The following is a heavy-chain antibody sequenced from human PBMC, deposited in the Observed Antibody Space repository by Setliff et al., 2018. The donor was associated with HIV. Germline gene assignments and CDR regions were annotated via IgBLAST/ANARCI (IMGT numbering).Heavy chain of an antibody. Sequence: GGSLRLSCAASGFTFNTYAMSWVRQAPGKGLEWVSVISGSGGSTFYADSVKGRFTISRDNSKNTLYLLMNGLRVEDTAAYYCAKDGISGGAYPPYYFDYWGHGTLVTVSS. D-gene: IGHD2-15*01. CDR1: GFTFNTYA. CDR3: AKDGISGGAYPPYYFDY. V-gene: IGHV3-23*01. J-gene: IGHJ4*01. CDR2: ISGSGGST.